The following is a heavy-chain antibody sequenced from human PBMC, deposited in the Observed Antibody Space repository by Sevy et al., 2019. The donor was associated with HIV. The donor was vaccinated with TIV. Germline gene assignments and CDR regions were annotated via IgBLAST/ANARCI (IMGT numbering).Heavy chain of an antibody. CDR2: ISYGGTT. CDR1: GGSVSSDFSY. CDR3: AKRDYGDYVDYFDP. D-gene: IGHD4-17*01. V-gene: IGHV4-61*03. Sequence: SETLSLTCTVSGGSVSSDFSYWNWVRQPPGKGLEYIGSISYGGTTSYNPSLKSRVTISLDTSKNHFSLKVNSVTAADTAIYYCAKRDYGDYVDYFDPWGKGTLVTVPS. J-gene: IGHJ5*02.